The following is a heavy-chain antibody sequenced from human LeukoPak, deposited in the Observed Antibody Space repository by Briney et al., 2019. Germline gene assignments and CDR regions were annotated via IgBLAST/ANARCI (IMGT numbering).Heavy chain of an antibody. CDR2: IYHSGST. D-gene: IGHD3-10*01. CDR3: ANLRGVRGINWFDP. V-gene: IGHV4-38-2*02. CDR1: GYSISSGYD. Sequence: PSETLSLTCTVSGYSISSGYDWGWIRQPPGKGLEWIGSIYHSGSTYYNPSLKSRVTISVDTSKNLFSLKLSSLTAADTAVYYCANLRGVRGINWFDPWGQGTLVTVSS. J-gene: IGHJ5*02.